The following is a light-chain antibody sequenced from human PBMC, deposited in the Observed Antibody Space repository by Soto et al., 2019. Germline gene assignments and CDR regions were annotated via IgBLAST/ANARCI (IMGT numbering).Light chain of an antibody. J-gene: IGKJ1*01. Sequence: PSNQSPSALSASVEDRVTIPCRASQGISSNLAWYQQKPGRAPKLLIFGASTLQSGVPSRFSGSGSGTDFTLTISSLQPEDFATYFCQKLNDDTPWTFGQGTIVDIK. CDR2: GAS. CDR1: QGISSN. CDR3: QKLNDDTPWT. V-gene: IGKV1-9*01.